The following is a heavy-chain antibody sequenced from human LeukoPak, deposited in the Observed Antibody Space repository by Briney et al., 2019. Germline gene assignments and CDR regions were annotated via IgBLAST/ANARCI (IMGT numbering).Heavy chain of an antibody. CDR1: GYSFTSYW. Sequence: GAALQISCKGSGYSFTSYWIGSVRQLPGKSLQGMGIIYPGDADTRYSPSFQGQVTISADKSISTAYLQWNSLKASDTAMYYCARHIRPLVPAAKGWFDPRGQGTLVTVSS. CDR3: ARHIRPLVPAAKGWFDP. CDR2: IYPGDADT. J-gene: IGHJ5*02. D-gene: IGHD2-2*01. V-gene: IGHV5-51*01.